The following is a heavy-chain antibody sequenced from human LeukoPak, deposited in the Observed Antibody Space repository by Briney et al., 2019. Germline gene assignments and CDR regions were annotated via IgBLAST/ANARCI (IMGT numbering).Heavy chain of an antibody. CDR1: GFTFSSYE. CDR3: ARGGGSSSSVYDYFDY. Sequence: PGGSLRLSCAAFGFTFSSYEMNWVRQAPGKGLEWVSYISSSGSTIYYADSVKGRFTISRDNAKNSLYLQMNSLRAEDTAVYYCARGGGSSSSVYDYFDYWGQGTLVTVSS. J-gene: IGHJ4*02. V-gene: IGHV3-48*03. D-gene: IGHD6-6*01. CDR2: ISSSGSTI.